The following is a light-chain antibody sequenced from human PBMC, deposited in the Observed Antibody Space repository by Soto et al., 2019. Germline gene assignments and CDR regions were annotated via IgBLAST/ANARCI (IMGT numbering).Light chain of an antibody. CDR3: QQRSNWPLT. V-gene: IGKV3-11*01. CDR1: QSVSSY. CDR2: DAS. Sequence: EIVLTQSPATLSLSPGERATLSCRASQSVSSYLAWYQQKPGQAPRLLIYDASNRATGIPARFSGSGSGTDFTLTISSLEPEDFAVYYCQQRSNWPLTFRGGPRWRSN. J-gene: IGKJ4*01.